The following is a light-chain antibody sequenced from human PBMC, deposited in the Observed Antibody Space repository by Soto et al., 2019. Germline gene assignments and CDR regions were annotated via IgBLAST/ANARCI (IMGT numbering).Light chain of an antibody. CDR3: QQYDNPPFT. J-gene: IGKJ3*01. CDR2: DAS. CDR1: QDISNY. V-gene: IGKV1-33*01. Sequence: DIQMTQSPSSLSASVGDRVTITCQASQDISNYLNWYQQKPGKAPKLLMYDASKLETGVPSRFSGSGSGTHFTFTISSLQPEEFATYYCQQYDNPPFTFGPGTKVDIK.